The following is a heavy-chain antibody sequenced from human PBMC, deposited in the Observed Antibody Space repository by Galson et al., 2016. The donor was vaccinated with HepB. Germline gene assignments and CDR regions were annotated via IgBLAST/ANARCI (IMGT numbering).Heavy chain of an antibody. CDR3: ARMALQEYSSSFFGS. D-gene: IGHD6-6*01. Sequence: SETLSLTCTVSGGSISDPNFYWGWVRQPPGKGLEWVSTIYYTGSSYYNLSLKSRLSISVDTSKNQFSLRLNSVTAADTAVYYCARMALQEYSSSFFGSWGQGSLVIVSS. J-gene: IGHJ5*01. CDR2: IYYTGSS. CDR1: GGSISDPNFY. V-gene: IGHV4-39*01.